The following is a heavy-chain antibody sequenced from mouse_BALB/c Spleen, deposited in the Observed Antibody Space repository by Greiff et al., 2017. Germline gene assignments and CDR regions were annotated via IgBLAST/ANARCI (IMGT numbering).Heavy chain of an antibody. CDR3: ARHEGAARAWFAY. Sequence: DVHLVESGGGLVQPGGSLKLSCAASGFTFSSYTMSWVRQTPEKRLEWVAYISNGGGSTYYPDTVKGRFTISRDNAKNTLYLQMSSLKSEDTAMYYCARHEGAARAWFAYWGQGTLVTVSA. CDR1: GFTFSSYT. CDR2: ISNGGGST. D-gene: IGHD3-3*01. V-gene: IGHV5-12-2*01. J-gene: IGHJ3*01.